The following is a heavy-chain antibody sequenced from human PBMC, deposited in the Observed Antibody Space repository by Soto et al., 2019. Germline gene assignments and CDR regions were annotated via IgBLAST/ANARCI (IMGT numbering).Heavy chain of an antibody. CDR3: ARDSNWYFDL. J-gene: IGHJ2*01. V-gene: IGHV4-59*01. CDR1: GGSISSYY. Sequence: QVQLQESGPGLVKPSETLSLTCTVSGGSISSYYWSWIRQPPGKGLEWIGYIYYSGSTNYNPSLKSRVTTSVDTSKNQFSLKLTSVTAADTAVYYCARDSNWYFDLWGRGTLVTVSS. CDR2: IYYSGST.